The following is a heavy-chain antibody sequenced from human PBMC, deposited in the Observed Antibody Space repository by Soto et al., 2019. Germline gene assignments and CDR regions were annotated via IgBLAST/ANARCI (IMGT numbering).Heavy chain of an antibody. CDR3: ARDPVAVAGPPSGT. V-gene: IGHV1-18*01. CDR1: GYTFTSYG. D-gene: IGHD6-19*01. CDR2: ISAYDGNT. J-gene: IGHJ5*02. Sequence: ASVKVSCKASGYTFTSYGISWVRQAPGQGLEWMGWISAYDGNTNYAQKLQGRVTMTTDTSTSTAYMELRSLRSDDTAVYYCARDPVAVAGPPSGTWGQGTLVTVSS.